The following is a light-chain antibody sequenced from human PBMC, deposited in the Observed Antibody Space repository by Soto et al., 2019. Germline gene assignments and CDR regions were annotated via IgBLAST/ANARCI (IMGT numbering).Light chain of an antibody. CDR3: SSYSGSSTLYV. CDR2: DVS. Sequence: QSALTQPASVSGSPGQSITISCTGTSSDVGGYNYVPWYQQHPGKAPKLIIYDVSNRPSGVSNRFSGSKSGNTASLTISGLQAEDEADYSCSSYSGSSTLYVFGTGTKLTVL. CDR1: SSDVGGYNY. J-gene: IGLJ1*01. V-gene: IGLV2-14*01.